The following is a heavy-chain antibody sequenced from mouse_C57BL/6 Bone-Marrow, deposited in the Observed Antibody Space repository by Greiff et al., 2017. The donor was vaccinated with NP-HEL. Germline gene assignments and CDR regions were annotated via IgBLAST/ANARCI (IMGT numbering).Heavy chain of an antibody. Sequence: DVKLVESVAELVRPGASVKLSCTASGFNIKNTYMHWVKQRPEQGLEWIGRIDPANGNTKYAPKFQGKATITADTSSNTAYLQLSSLTSEDTAIYYCARGGLRRRDDFDYWGQGTTLTVSS. CDR1: GFNIKNTY. J-gene: IGHJ2*01. D-gene: IGHD2-4*01. V-gene: IGHV14-3*01. CDR3: ARGGLRRRDDFDY. CDR2: IDPANGNT.